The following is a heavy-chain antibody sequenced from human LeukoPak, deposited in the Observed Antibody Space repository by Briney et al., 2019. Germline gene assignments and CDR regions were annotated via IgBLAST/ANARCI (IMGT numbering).Heavy chain of an antibody. CDR1: GYTFTGYY. J-gene: IGHJ4*02. V-gene: IGHV1-2*02. Sequence: ASVTVSCKASGYTFTGYYMHWVRQAPGQGLEWMGWINPNSGGTNYAQKFQGRVTMTRDTSISTAYMELSRLRSDDTAVHYCARVPGAITMVRGVIPGDYWGQGTLVTVPS. CDR3: ARVPGAITMVRGVIPGDY. D-gene: IGHD3-10*01. CDR2: INPNSGGT.